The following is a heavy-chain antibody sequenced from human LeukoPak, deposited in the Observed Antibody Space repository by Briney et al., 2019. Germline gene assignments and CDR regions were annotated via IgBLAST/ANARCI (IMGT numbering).Heavy chain of an antibody. D-gene: IGHD2-15*01. CDR1: GFTFNIYA. Sequence: PGGSLRLSCAASGFTFNIYAMSWVRQAPGKGLEWVSFISATGGSTYYADSVKGRFTISRDNSKNTLYLQMNSLRAEDTAVYYCAERDGGSCYSQWGQGTLVTVSS. V-gene: IGHV3-23*01. CDR3: AERDGGSCYSQ. J-gene: IGHJ4*02. CDR2: ISATGGST.